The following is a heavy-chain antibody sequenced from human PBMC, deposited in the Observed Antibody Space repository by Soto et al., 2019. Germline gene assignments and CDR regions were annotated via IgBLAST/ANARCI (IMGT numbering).Heavy chain of an antibody. J-gene: IGHJ6*02. CDR2: INQSGST. CDR3: ASPLYSGSYYGMDV. Sequence: ETLSLTCAVYGGSFSGYYWSWIRQPPGKGLEWIGEINQSGSTNYNPSLKSRVTISVDTSKNQFSLKLSSVTAADTAVYYCASPLYSGSYYGMDVWGQGTTVTVSS. V-gene: IGHV4-34*01. CDR1: GGSFSGYY. D-gene: IGHD1-26*01.